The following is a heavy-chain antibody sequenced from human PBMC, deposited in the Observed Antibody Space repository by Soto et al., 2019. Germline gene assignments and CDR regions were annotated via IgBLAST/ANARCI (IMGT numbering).Heavy chain of an antibody. V-gene: IGHV3-53*01. D-gene: IGHD1-26*01. CDR1: GFKVGSSY. CDR2: IVSGGST. CDR3: ATDSRNVGIGYFDS. Sequence: PGGSLRLSCAASGFKVGSSYVTWVRQAPGEGLEWVSGIVSGGSTHYADSVTGRFTVSRDVSNNTVYLHMSSLRAEDTAVYFCATDSRNVGIGYFDSWGRGTLVTVSS. J-gene: IGHJ4*02.